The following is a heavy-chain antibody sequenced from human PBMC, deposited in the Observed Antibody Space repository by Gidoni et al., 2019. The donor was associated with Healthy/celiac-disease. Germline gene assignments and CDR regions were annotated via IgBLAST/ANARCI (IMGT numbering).Heavy chain of an antibody. CDR2: IIPIFGTA. Sequence: QVQLVQSGAEVKKPGSSVKVSCKASGGTFSSYAIGWVRQAPGQGLEWMGGIIPIFGTANYAQKFQGRVTITADESTSTAYMELSSLRSEDTAVYYCARAGYYYDSSGYHRGAFDIWGQGTMVTVSS. V-gene: IGHV1-69*01. CDR3: ARAGYYYDSSGYHRGAFDI. D-gene: IGHD3-22*01. J-gene: IGHJ3*02. CDR1: GGTFSSYA.